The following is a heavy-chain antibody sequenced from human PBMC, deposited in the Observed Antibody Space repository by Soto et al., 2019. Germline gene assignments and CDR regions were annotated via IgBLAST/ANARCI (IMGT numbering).Heavy chain of an antibody. V-gene: IGHV4-31*03. CDR1: GGSISSGGYY. CDR2: IYYSGST. Sequence: SETLSLTCTVSGGSISSGGYYWSWIRQHPGKGLEWIGYIYYSGSTYYNPSLKSRVTISVDTSKNQFSLKLSSVTAADTAVYYCGTGIYYYYMDVWGKGTTVTVSS. J-gene: IGHJ6*03. D-gene: IGHD1-1*01. CDR3: GTGIYYYYMDV.